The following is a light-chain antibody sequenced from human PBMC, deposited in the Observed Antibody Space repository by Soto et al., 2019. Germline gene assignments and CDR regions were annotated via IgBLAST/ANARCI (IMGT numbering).Light chain of an antibody. Sequence: QSVLTQPPSASGAPGQRVTISCSGSSSNIGTNTVNWYQQLPGTAPKLLIYSNNQRPSGVPDRFSGSKSGTSASLAISGLQSEDEADYYCGAWDGSTRGNVFASG. V-gene: IGLV1-44*01. J-gene: IGLJ1*01. CDR1: SSNIGTNT. CDR3: GAWDGSTRGNV. CDR2: SNN.